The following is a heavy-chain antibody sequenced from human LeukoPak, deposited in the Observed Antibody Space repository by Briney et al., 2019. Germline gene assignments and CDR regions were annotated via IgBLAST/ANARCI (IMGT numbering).Heavy chain of an antibody. V-gene: IGHV1-18*01. Sequence: ASVKVSCKAFGYTFTSYSISWVRQAPGQGLEWMGWISAYNGNTIYAQKVKGRVTMTTDTSTSTAYMELRSLKSDDTAVYYCARERSGYDPFDYWGQGTLVTVSS. D-gene: IGHD5-12*01. J-gene: IGHJ4*02. CDR2: ISAYNGNT. CDR3: ARERSGYDPFDY. CDR1: GYTFTSYS.